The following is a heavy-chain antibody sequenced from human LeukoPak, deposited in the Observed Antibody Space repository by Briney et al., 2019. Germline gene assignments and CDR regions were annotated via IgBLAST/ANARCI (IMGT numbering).Heavy chain of an antibody. CDR2: ISPGGTT. V-gene: IGHV4-4*07. J-gene: IGHJ5*02. Sequence: KTGGSLRLSCTASGFTFTTYWMSWVRQPAGKGLEWVGRISPGGTTIYNPSLRSRVTISLDKSKNQFSLNLSSVTAADTAVYYCARDVEGRTAVAGTWFHPWGPGTLVTVSS. D-gene: IGHD6-13*01. CDR1: GFTFTTYW. CDR3: ARDVEGRTAVAGTWFHP.